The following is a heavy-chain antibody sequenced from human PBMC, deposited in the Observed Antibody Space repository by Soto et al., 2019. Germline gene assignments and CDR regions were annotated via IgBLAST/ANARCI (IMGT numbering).Heavy chain of an antibody. J-gene: IGHJ4*02. D-gene: IGHD3-22*01. Sequence: VSGPYAGEPTQTLTLTCTFSGFSLSTSGMCVSWIRQPPGKALEWLALIDWDDDKYYSTSLKTRLTISKDTSKNQVVLTMTNMDPVDTATYYCARIRYYYDSSGQTFDYWGQGTLVTVSS. CDR3: ARIRYYYDSSGQTFDY. CDR2: IDWDDDK. CDR1: GFSLSTSGMC. V-gene: IGHV2-70*01.